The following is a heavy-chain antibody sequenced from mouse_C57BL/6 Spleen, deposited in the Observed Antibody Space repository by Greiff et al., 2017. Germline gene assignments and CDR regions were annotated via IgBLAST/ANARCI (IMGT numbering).Heavy chain of an antibody. CDR2: INPNNGGT. CDR3: ARESTTVVATVDY. V-gene: IGHV1-26*01. Sequence: VQLQQSGPELVKPGASVKISCKASGYTFTDYYMNWVKQSHGKSLEWIGDINPNNGGTSYNQKFKGKATLTVDKSSSTAYMELRSLTSEDSAVYYCARESTTVVATVDYWGQGTTLTVSS. CDR1: GYTFTDYY. D-gene: IGHD1-1*01. J-gene: IGHJ2*01.